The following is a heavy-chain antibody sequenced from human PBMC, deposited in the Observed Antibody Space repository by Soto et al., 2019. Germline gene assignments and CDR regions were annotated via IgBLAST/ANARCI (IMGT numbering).Heavy chain of an antibody. CDR1: GFTFSSFW. CDR2: INTDGSST. J-gene: IGHJ4*02. Sequence: EVQLVESGGGLVQPGGSLRLSCAVSGFTFSSFWMHWFRQAPGAGLVWVSRINTDGSSTSYADSVKGRFTISRDNAKNTLYLQMNSLRVEDTAMYYCAKRGVDTFGLSYWGQGTLVTVSS. D-gene: IGHD3-10*01. CDR3: AKRGVDTFGLSY. V-gene: IGHV3-74*01.